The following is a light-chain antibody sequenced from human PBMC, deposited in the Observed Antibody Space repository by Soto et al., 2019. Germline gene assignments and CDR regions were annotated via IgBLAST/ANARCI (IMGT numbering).Light chain of an antibody. CDR1: QSVSSSY. Sequence: EIVLTQSPGTLSLSPGERATLSCRASQSVSSSYLAWYQQKPGQAPRLLIYGASSRATGIPDRFSGSGSGTDFTLTISRLEPEDFAVYYCHQYGSSPRTFGQGTKVEI. V-gene: IGKV3-20*01. J-gene: IGKJ1*01. CDR3: HQYGSSPRT. CDR2: GAS.